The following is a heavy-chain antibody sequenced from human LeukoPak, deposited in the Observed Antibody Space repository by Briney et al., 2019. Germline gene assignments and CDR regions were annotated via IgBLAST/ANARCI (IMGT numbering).Heavy chain of an antibody. Sequence: SETLSLTCAVYGGSFGGYYWSWIRQPPGKGLEWIGEINHSGSTNYNPSLKSRVTISVDTSKNQFSLKLSSVTAADTAVYYCARSPPAWYSSSSGALDYWGQGTLVTVSS. CDR2: INHSGST. D-gene: IGHD6-6*01. J-gene: IGHJ4*02. V-gene: IGHV4-34*01. CDR1: GGSFGGYY. CDR3: ARSPPAWYSSSSGALDY.